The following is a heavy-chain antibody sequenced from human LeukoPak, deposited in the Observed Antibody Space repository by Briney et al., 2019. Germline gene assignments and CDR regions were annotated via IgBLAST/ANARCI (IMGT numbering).Heavy chain of an antibody. J-gene: IGHJ4*02. CDR2: INSDGSST. CDR3: ARARGIAARPHY. V-gene: IGHV3-74*01. D-gene: IGHD6-6*01. CDR1: GFTFSSCW. Sequence: GGSLRLSCAASGFTFSSCWMHWVRQAPGKGLVWVSRINSDGSSTSYADSVKGRFTISRDNAKNTLYLQMNSLRAEDTAVYYCARARGIAARPHYWGQGTLVTVSS.